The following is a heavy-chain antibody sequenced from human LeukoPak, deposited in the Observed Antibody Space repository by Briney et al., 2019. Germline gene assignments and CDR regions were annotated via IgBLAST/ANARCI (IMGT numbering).Heavy chain of an antibody. CDR3: AKDGATAAGMDV. D-gene: IGHD6-13*01. CDR1: GFTFTSYG. CDR2: ISYDGSNK. V-gene: IGHV3-30*18. Sequence: GGSLRLSCAASGFTFTSYGTDWDRQAPGKGLEWVAVISYDGSNKYYADSVKGRFTISRDNSKNTLYLQMNSLRADDTAVYYWAKDGATAAGMDVWGQGTTVTVSS. J-gene: IGHJ6*01.